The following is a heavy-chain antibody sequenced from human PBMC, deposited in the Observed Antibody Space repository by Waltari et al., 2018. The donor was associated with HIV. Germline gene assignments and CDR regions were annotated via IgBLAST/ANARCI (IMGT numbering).Heavy chain of an antibody. CDR1: GFTFSDRY. D-gene: IGHD6-19*01. V-gene: IGHV3-72*01. Sequence: EVQLVESGGGLVQPGGCLRLSCAASGFTFSDRYMDGVRQAPGKGLEWVARSRNKANSYTTEYAASVKGRFTISIDESANSLFLQMNSLKSEDTAVYYCAASEPRSGWRSFDYWGQGSLVTVSS. J-gene: IGHJ4*02. CDR3: AASEPRSGWRSFDY. CDR2: SRNKANSYTT.